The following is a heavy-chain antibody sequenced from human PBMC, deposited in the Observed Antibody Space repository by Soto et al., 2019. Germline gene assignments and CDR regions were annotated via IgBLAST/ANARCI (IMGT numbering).Heavy chain of an antibody. J-gene: IGHJ4*02. CDR2: IDPSGNGT. V-gene: IGHV1-46*01. Sequence: QVQLVQSGAEVKKPGASVKVSCKTSGHTLINYYMHWVRQAPGQGLDWLGKIDPSGNGTSYAERFQGRITLTSDTSTKTVYVELSSLRSEDTAIYYCAINYYDSSGYLYWGQGTLVTGSS. CDR1: GHTLINYY. D-gene: IGHD3-22*01. CDR3: AINYYDSSGYLY.